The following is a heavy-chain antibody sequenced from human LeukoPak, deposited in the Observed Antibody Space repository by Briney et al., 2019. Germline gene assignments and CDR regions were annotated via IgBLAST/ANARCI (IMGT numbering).Heavy chain of an antibody. CDR2: IYYSGST. D-gene: IGHD3-10*01. V-gene: IGHV4-39*07. CDR3: ARRGYGSGSYYRY. J-gene: IGHJ4*02. CDR1: GGSISSSSYY. Sequence: SETLSLTCTVSGGSISSSSYYWGWIRQPPGKGLEWIGSIYYSGSTYYNPSLKSRATISVDTSKNQFSLKLSSVTAADTAVYYCARRGYGSGSYYRYWGQGTLVTVSS.